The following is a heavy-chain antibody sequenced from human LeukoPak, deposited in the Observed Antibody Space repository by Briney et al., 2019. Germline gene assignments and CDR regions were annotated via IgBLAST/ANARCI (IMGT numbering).Heavy chain of an antibody. D-gene: IGHD3-10*01. CDR1: GYSFSTFD. J-gene: IGHJ6*02. CDR2: MNPNSGNT. Sequence: ASLKASCKTSGYSFSTFDINWVRQATGQGLEWMGWMNPNSGNTNYEQKFQGRLTMTRDTSISTAYMELSSLRSEDTAVYYCARGGILVQGVTILYGMDAWGQGTTVTVSS. CDR3: ARGGILVQGVTILYGMDA. V-gene: IGHV1-8*01.